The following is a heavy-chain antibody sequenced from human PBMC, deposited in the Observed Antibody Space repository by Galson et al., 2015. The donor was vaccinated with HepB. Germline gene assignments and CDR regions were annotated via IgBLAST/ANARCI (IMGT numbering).Heavy chain of an antibody. CDR1: GFTFGSYA. V-gene: IGHV3-23*01. CDR2: VSGSGGST. CDR3: AKARGSGTYYTDVYYYYGMDV. D-gene: IGHD3-10*01. Sequence: SLRLSCAASGFTFGSYAMSWVRQAPGRGLEWVSTVSGSGGSTYYADSVKGRFTISRDNSKNTLYLQMNSLRAEDTAVYYCAKARGSGTYYTDVYYYYGMDVWGQGTTVTVSS. J-gene: IGHJ6*02.